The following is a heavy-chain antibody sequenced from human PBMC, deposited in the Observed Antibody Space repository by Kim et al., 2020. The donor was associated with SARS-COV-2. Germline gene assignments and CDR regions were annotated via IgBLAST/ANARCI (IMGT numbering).Heavy chain of an antibody. V-gene: IGHV4-4*07. CDR3: ARESGTSRYFDY. J-gene: IGHJ4*02. Sequence: NYSPSLKSRVPMSVDTAENQFSLRLNSVAAADTAVYYCARESGTSRYFDYWGQGLLVTVSS.